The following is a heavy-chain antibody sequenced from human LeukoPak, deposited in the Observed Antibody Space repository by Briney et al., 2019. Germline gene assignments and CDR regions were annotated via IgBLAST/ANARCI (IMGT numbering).Heavy chain of an antibody. Sequence: GGSLRLSCVASGFTFSNYWMHWVRQAPGKGLAWVSRINSDGSITTYADSVKGRFTISRDNAKNTLFLQMNSLRAEDTAVYYCARTVGSQDYWGQGTLVTVSS. CDR2: INSDGSIT. J-gene: IGHJ4*02. D-gene: IGHD4-23*01. CDR3: ARTVGSQDY. CDR1: GFTFSNYW. V-gene: IGHV3-74*01.